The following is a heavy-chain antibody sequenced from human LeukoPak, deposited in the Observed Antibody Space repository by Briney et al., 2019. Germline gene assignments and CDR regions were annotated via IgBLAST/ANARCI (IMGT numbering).Heavy chain of an antibody. CDR1: GFTFSSHR. J-gene: IGHJ4*02. CDR3: ARDEVTY. Sequence: GGSLRLSCAASGFTFSSHRMSWVRQTPGKGLEWVAHIKQDGSEEYYVDSVTGRFTISRDNAKNSLYLQMNSLRADDTAVYYCARDEVTYWGQRTLVTVSS. CDR2: IKQDGSEE. V-gene: IGHV3-7*01.